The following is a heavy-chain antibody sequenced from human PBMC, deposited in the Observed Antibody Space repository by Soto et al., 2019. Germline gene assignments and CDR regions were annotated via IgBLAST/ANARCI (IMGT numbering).Heavy chain of an antibody. V-gene: IGHV4-39*01. CDR2: VFHSGST. Sequence: QLQLQESGPGLVKPSETLSLTCTVSGGSFLTSSYYWGWIRQPPGKGLVWIGTVFHSGSTAHNPSLKSRVTVSMDTSKNQFSLKLTSVTAADTAVYYCARRSIGYGSAHAHYFDYWGQGTLVTVSS. D-gene: IGHD5-18*01. CDR3: ARRSIGYGSAHAHYFDY. J-gene: IGHJ4*02. CDR1: GGSFLTSSYY.